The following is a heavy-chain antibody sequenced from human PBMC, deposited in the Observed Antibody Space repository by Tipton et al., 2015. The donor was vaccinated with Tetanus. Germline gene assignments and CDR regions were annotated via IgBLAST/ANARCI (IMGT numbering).Heavy chain of an antibody. D-gene: IGHD5/OR15-5a*01. CDR1: GFTFDDYA. V-gene: IGHV3-9*01. CDR2: ISWNSGSI. Sequence: SLRLSCAASGFTFDDYAMHWVRQAPGKGLEWVSGISWNSGSIGYADSVKGRFTISRDNAKNSLYLQMNSLRAEDTALYYCARHVPNSNVYEGWLDPWGQGTLVTVSS. J-gene: IGHJ5*02. CDR3: ARHVPNSNVYEGWLDP.